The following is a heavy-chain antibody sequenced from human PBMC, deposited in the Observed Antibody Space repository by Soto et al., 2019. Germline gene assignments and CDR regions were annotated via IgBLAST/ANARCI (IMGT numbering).Heavy chain of an antibody. CDR2: IIPIFGTA. Sequence: GASVKDSCKASGGTLSSYAISWVRQAPGQGLEWVGGIIPIFGTANYAQKFQGRVTITADESTSTAYMELSSLRSEDTAVYYCARWGNHSSSWYCAFDIWGQGTMVTVSS. D-gene: IGHD6-13*01. J-gene: IGHJ3*02. CDR3: ARWGNHSSSWYCAFDI. V-gene: IGHV1-69*13. CDR1: GGTLSSYA.